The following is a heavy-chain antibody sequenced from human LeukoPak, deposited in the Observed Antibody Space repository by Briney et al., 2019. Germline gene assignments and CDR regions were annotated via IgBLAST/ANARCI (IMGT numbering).Heavy chain of an antibody. J-gene: IGHJ3*02. V-gene: IGHV3-21*01. CDR1: GFTFDDYA. CDR2: ISSSSSYI. D-gene: IGHD6-19*01. Sequence: GGSLRLSCAASGFTFDDYAMHWVRQAPGKGLEWVSSISSSSSYIYYADSVKGRFTISRDNAKNSLYLQVNSLRAEDTAVYYCARAGYSSGWYPTPYDAFDIWGQGTMVTVSS. CDR3: ARAGYSSGWYPTPYDAFDI.